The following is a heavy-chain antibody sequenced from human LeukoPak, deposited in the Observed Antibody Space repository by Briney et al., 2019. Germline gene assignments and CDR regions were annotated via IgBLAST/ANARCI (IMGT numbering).Heavy chain of an antibody. CDR3: AKYMVRGVMGYYYGRDV. V-gene: IGHV3-23*01. J-gene: IGHJ6*02. CDR1: RFTLSSYA. CDR2: ISSSGGNT. D-gene: IGHD3-10*01. Sequence: GGSLRLSCAVSRFTLSSYAMSWVRQAPGGGVEWVSAISSSGGNTFYTDSVEGRLTISRHNSKNTLYLQINRLKAEHTPVYYCAKYMVRGVMGYYYGRDVWGQGTTVSVSS.